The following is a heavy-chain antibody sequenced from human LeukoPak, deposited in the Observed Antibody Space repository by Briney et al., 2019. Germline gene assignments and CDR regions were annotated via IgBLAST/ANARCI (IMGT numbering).Heavy chain of an antibody. CDR2: ISYDGSNK. Sequence: GRSLRLSCAASGFTFSSYAMHWVRQAPGKGLEWVAVISYDGSNKYYADSVKGRFTISRDNSKNTLYLQMNSLRADDTAVYHCARTTLQTLGAWGQGTLVTVSS. CDR3: ARTTLQTLGA. V-gene: IGHV3-30*04. J-gene: IGHJ5*02. D-gene: IGHD3-10*01. CDR1: GFTFSSYA.